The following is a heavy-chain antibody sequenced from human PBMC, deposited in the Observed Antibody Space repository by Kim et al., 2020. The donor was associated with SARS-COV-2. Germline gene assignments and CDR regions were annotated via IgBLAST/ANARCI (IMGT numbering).Heavy chain of an antibody. J-gene: IGHJ6*02. CDR1: GGSISSYY. CDR2: IYYSGST. D-gene: IGHD2-2*01. CDR3: ARGNCSSTSCYRYGMDV. Sequence: SETLSLTCTVSGGSISSYYWSWIRQPPGKGLEWIGYIYYSGSTNYNPSLKSRVTISVDTSKNQFSLKLSSVTAADTAVYYCARGNCSSTSCYRYGMDVWGQGTTVTVSS. V-gene: IGHV4-59*13.